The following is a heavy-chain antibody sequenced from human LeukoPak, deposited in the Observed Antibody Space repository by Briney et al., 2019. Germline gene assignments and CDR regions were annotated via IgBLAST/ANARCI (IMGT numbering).Heavy chain of an antibody. CDR1: GYTFTNYY. J-gene: IGHJ4*02. CDR3: AINKAAKSLDY. D-gene: IGHD6-25*01. V-gene: IGHV1-2*06. Sequence: GTSVKVSCKVSGYTFTNYYMHWVRQAPGQGLEWMARMNPDSGGTSYAQKFQGRVTMTRDTSISTGYMELSRLRFDDTAVYYCAINKAAKSLDYWGQGTLVTVSS. CDR2: MNPDSGGT.